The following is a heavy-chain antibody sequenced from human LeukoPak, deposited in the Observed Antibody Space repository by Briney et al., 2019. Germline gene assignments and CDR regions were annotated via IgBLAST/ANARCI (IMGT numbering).Heavy chain of an antibody. Sequence: GGSLRLSCAASGFTFSSYWMSWVRQAPGKGLEWVANIKPDGSEKYYVDSVKGRFTISRDNAKNSLYLQMNSLRAEDTAVYYCARDQWWQLIAVAITSYFDCWGQGALVTVSS. D-gene: IGHD6-19*01. CDR3: ARDQWWQLIAVAITSYFDC. J-gene: IGHJ4*02. V-gene: IGHV3-7*01. CDR2: IKPDGSEK. CDR1: GFTFSSYW.